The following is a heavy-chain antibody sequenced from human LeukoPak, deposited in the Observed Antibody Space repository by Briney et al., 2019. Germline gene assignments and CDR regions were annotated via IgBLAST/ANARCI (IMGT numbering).Heavy chain of an antibody. CDR2: ISSGSSYI. D-gene: IGHD3-16*01. CDR1: GFTFSSYN. J-gene: IGHJ5*02. Sequence: GGSLRLSCTASGFTFSSYNMNWVRQGPGKGLEWVSSISSGSSYIYYADSVQGRFTISRDNAKNSLYLQMSSLTAEGTAVYYCARDRQGFMSEWPNWFDPWGQGALVTVSS. CDR3: ARDRQGFMSEWPNWFDP. V-gene: IGHV3-21*01.